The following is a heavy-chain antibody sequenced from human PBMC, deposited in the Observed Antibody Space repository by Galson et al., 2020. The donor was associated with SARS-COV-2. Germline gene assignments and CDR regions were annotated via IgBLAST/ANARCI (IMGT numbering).Heavy chain of an antibody. J-gene: IGHJ6*03. Sequence: TLSLTCTVSGGSISSYSWSWIRQPPGKGLECRGYLCYSGSTNYNPPLKSRVTISVDTSKNQFSLKLSSVTAADTAVYYCARGNPGYYYYYMDVWGKGTTVTVSS. CDR2: LCYSGST. CDR3: ARGNPGYYYYYMDV. V-gene: IGHV4-59*01. CDR1: GGSISSYS.